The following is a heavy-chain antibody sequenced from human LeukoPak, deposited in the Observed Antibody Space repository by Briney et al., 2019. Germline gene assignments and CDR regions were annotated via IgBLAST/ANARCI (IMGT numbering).Heavy chain of an antibody. Sequence: GGSLRLSCAASGFTFSSYGMHWVRQAPGKGLEWVAFIRYDGSNKYYADSVKGRFTISRDNSKNTLYLQMNSLRAEDTAVYYCARDPTYYLRYGYFDSWGQGTLVTVSS. D-gene: IGHD1-26*01. V-gene: IGHV3-30*02. CDR2: IRYDGSNK. CDR1: GFTFSSYG. J-gene: IGHJ4*02. CDR3: ARDPTYYLRYGYFDS.